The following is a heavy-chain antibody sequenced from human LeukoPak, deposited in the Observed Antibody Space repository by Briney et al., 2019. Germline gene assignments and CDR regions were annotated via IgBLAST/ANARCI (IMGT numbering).Heavy chain of an antibody. CDR3: ATLEFADS. D-gene: IGHD3-10*01. CDR1: GLTFITHS. V-gene: IGHV3-48*01. Sequence: GGSLRLSCAASGLTFITHSLNWVRQVPGKGLEWISYISSRSSTIYYADSVRGRFTISRDDANSSLYLQMNSLRADDTAVYYCATLEFADSWGQGTPVTGSS. J-gene: IGHJ4*02. CDR2: ISSRSSTI.